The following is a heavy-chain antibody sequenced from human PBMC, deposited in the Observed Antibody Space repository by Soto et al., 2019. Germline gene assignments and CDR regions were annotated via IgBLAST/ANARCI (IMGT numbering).Heavy chain of an antibody. V-gene: IGHV3-30*18. CDR3: AKLVSPWVLWYYFXD. CDR2: ISNDGTKK. J-gene: IGHJ4*02. CDR1: GFTFSSYA. Sequence: GGSLRLSCAASGFTFSSYAMSWVRQAPGKGLEWVAVISNDGTKKYYADSVKGRFTISRDNSKNTLSLQMNSLRAEDTALYYCAKLVSPWVLWYYFXDWAQGTLVTVSS. D-gene: IGHD1-26*01.